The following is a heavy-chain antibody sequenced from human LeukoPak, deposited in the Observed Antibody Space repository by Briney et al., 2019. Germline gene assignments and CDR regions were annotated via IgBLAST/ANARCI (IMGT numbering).Heavy chain of an antibody. CDR1: GFTFTTYT. CDR2: VVGNGGTT. Sequence: GSLRLSCAASGFTFTTYTIHWVRQAPGQGLEYVSAVVGNGGTTYYANSVKGRFTISRDNSKNTVYLQMGSLRAEDTAVYYCARERAFYYFDYWGQGALVTDSS. V-gene: IGHV3-64*01. J-gene: IGHJ4*02. CDR3: ARERAFYYFDY.